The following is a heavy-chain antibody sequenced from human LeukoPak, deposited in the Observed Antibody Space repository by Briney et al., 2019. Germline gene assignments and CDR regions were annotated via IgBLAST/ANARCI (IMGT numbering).Heavy chain of an antibody. Sequence: SETLSLTCAVYGGSFSGYYWSWIRQPPGKGLEWIGEINHSGSTNYNPSLKSRVTISVDTSKNQFSLKLSSVTGADTAVYYCARGLVVATYFDYWGQGTLVTVSS. J-gene: IGHJ4*02. D-gene: IGHD5-12*01. V-gene: IGHV4-34*01. CDR2: INHSGST. CDR3: ARGLVVATYFDY. CDR1: GGSFSGYY.